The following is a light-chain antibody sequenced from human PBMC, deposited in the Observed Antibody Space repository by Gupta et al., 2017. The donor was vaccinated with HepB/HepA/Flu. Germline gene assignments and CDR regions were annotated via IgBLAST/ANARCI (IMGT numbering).Light chain of an antibody. CDR1: SSDVESDNL. Sequence: QSTLPHPAPLSGSHGRSLTTPCTGTSSDVESDNLVSWYQQQPGKAPKLMIYEVSKRPSGVANRFSGSKSGNTASLTISGLQAEDEADYYCCAYAGSSNFVFGTGTKVTVL. J-gene: IGLJ1*01. V-gene: IGLV2-23*02. CDR3: CAYAGSSNFV. CDR2: EVS.